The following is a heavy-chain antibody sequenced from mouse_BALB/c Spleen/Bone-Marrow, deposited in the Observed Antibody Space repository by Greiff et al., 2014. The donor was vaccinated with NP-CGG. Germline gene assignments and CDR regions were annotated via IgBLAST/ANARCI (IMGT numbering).Heavy chain of an antibody. Sequence: QVQLQQPGAELMKPGASVKISCKATGYTFSSYWIEWVKQRPGHGPEWIGEILPGSGSTNYNEKFRGKATFTADTSSNTAYMQLSSLTSEDSAVYYCAREDGLWYFDVWGAGTTVTVSS. D-gene: IGHD1-1*01. V-gene: IGHV1-9*01. CDR1: GYTFSSYW. CDR2: ILPGSGST. CDR3: AREDGLWYFDV. J-gene: IGHJ1*01.